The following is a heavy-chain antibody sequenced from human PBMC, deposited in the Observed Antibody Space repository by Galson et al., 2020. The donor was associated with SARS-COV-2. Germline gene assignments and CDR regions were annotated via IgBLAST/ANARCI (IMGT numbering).Heavy chain of an antibody. CDR2: IYHSGST. CDR1: GYSISSGYY. D-gene: IGHD3-16*01. CDR3: ARASSGITFGGVMGYGMDV. Sequence: SQTLSLTCAVSGYSISSGYYWGWIRQPPGKGLEWIGSIYHSGSTYYNPSLKSRVTISVDTSKNQFSLKLSSVTAADTAVYYCARASSGITFGGVMGYGMDVWGQGTTVTVSS. V-gene: IGHV4-38-2*01. J-gene: IGHJ6*02.